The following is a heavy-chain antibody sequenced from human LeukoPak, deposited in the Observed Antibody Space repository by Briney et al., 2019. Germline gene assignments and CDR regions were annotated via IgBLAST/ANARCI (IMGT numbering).Heavy chain of an antibody. CDR1: GFTFSSYA. V-gene: IGHV3-23*01. Sequence: GGSLRLSCAASGFTFSSYAMSWFRQAPGKGLEWVSAISGSGGSTYYADSVKGRFTISRDNTKNTLYLQMNSLRAEDTAVYYCAKGSIAVAGTIDYWGQGTLVTVSS. J-gene: IGHJ4*02. CDR2: ISGSGGST. D-gene: IGHD6-19*01. CDR3: AKGSIAVAGTIDY.